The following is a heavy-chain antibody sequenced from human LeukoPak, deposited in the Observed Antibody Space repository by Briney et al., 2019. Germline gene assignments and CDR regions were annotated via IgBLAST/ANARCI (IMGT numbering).Heavy chain of an antibody. CDR2: IYHSGST. D-gene: IGHD1-26*01. CDR1: GGSISNTSYY. Sequence: SETLSLTCTVSGGSISNTSYYWGWIRQPPGKGLEWIGSIYHSGSTYYNPSLKSRVTISVDTSKNQFSLKLRSVAAADTAVYYCARGEWDLLFDYWGQGTLVTVSS. V-gene: IGHV4-39*01. J-gene: IGHJ4*02. CDR3: ARGEWDLLFDY.